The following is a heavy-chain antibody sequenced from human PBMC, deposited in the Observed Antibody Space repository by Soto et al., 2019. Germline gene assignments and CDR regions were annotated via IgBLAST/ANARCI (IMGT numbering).Heavy chain of an antibody. CDR1: GFTFCSYA. Sequence: GGSLGVLCAASGFTFCSYAMSWVRQAPGKGLEWVSAISGSGGSTYYAGSVKGRFTISRDNSKNTLYLQMNSLRAEDTAVYYCAKDRNYGMIVVVIYSFGDWGQRTLVPASS. J-gene: IGHJ4*02. V-gene: IGHV3-23*01. D-gene: IGHD3-22*01. CDR2: ISGSGGST. CDR3: AKDRNYGMIVVVIYSFGD.